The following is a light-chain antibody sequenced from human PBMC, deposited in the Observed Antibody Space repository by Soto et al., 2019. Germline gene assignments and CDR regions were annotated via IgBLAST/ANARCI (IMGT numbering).Light chain of an antibody. V-gene: IGKV1-5*03. CDR3: QQYNSYSWT. J-gene: IGKJ1*01. CDR2: KAS. CDR1: QSISSW. Sequence: EIQMTQSPSTLSASVGDRVTITCRASQSISSWLAWYQQKPGKAPKLLIYKASSLESGVPSRFSGSGSGTEFTLTISSLQPDDFATYYCQQYNSYSWTFGQVTKVDIK.